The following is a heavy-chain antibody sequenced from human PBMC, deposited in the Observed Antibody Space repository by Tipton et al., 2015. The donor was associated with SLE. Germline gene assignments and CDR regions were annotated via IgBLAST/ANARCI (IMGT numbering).Heavy chain of an antibody. Sequence: TLSLTCAVSGGSISSGGYSWSWIRQPPGKGLEWIGYIYHSGSTYYNPSLKSRVTISVDRSKNQFSLKLSSVTAADTAVYYCARRPDWGSEVRIPFDYWGQGTLVTVSS. CDR1: GGSISSGGYS. CDR2: IYHSGST. V-gene: IGHV4-30-2*01. D-gene: IGHD7-27*01. CDR3: ARRPDWGSEVRIPFDY. J-gene: IGHJ4*02.